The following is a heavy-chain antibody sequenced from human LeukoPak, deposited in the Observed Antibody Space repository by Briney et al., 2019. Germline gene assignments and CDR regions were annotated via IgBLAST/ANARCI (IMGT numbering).Heavy chain of an antibody. D-gene: IGHD6-19*01. Sequence: SQTLSLTCVISGDSVSSNSAAWNWIRQSPSRGLEWLGRTYYRSKWYNDYAVSVKSRITINPDTSKNQFSLQLNSVTPEDTAVYYCARVGYSSVWTPFAMDVWGQGTTVTVSS. J-gene: IGHJ6*02. V-gene: IGHV6-1*01. CDR3: ARVGYSSVWTPFAMDV. CDR2: TYYRSKWYN. CDR1: GDSVSSNSAA.